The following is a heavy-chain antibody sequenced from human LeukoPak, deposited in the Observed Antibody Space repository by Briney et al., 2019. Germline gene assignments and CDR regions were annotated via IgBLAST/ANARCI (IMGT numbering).Heavy chain of an antibody. V-gene: IGHV3-48*03. CDR1: GFTFSSYE. CDR3: ARRYDYVWGSYHGEFDY. D-gene: IGHD3-16*01. Sequence: GGSLRLSCAASGFTFSSYEMNWVRQAPGKGLEWVSYISSSGSTIYYADSVKGRFTISRDNAKNSLYLQMNSLRAEDTAVYYCARRYDYVWGSYHGEFDYWGQGTLVTVSS. CDR2: ISSSGSTI. J-gene: IGHJ4*02.